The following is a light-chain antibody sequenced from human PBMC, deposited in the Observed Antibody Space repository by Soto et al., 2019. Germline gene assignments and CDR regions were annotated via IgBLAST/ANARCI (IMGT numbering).Light chain of an antibody. Sequence: QSVLTQPPSVSAAPGQTVTISCSGSSSNIGNNYVYWYQQLPGTAPKLLIYDNNKRPSGIPDRFSGSKSGTSATLGITGLQTGDEADYYCGTWDSSLSAGLFGGGTKVTVL. CDR3: GTWDSSLSAGL. V-gene: IGLV1-51*01. CDR2: DNN. J-gene: IGLJ2*01. CDR1: SSNIGNNY.